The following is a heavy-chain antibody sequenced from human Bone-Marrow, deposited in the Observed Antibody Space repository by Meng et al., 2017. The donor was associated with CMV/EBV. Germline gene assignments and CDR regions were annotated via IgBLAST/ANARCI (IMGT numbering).Heavy chain of an antibody. V-gene: IGHV1-2*02. J-gene: IGHJ5*02. Sequence: ASVKVSCKAAGYTFNDYYLHWVRQPPGQGLEWMGWINPKSGGTTYAQKFQGRVTMTRDTHSATAYLELTSLRSDDTAVYYCARDRGLGRITIFGVVISWFDPWAQGTLATVSS. CDR2: INPKSGGT. CDR3: ARDRGLGRITIFGVVISWFDP. CDR1: GYTFNDYY. D-gene: IGHD3-3*01.